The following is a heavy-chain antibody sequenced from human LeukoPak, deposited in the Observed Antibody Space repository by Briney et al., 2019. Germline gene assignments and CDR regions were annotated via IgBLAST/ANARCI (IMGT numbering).Heavy chain of an antibody. CDR1: GFTFSSYG. J-gene: IGHJ4*02. CDR2: ISYDGSNK. V-gene: IGHV3-30*18. CDR3: AKDQGDLFDY. Sequence: GGSLRLSCAASGFTFSSYGMHWVRQAPGKGLEWVAVISYDGSNKYYADSVKGRFTISRDNSKNALYLQMNSLRAEDTAVYYCAKDQGDLFDYWGQGTLVTVSS. D-gene: IGHD2-21*02.